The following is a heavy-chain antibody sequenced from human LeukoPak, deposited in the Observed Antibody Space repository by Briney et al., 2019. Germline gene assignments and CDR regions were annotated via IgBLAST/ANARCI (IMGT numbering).Heavy chain of an antibody. CDR2: INARGDT. J-gene: IGHJ5*02. Sequence: GSLRLSCAASGFTFSSYAMNWIRQPPGKGLEWIGEINARGDTNFNPSLKSRVTISVDTSKSQFSLRLTSMIAADTAVYYCARGQVPAARGYNWFDPWGQGTLVTVSS. V-gene: IGHV4-34*01. CDR3: ARGQVPAARGYNWFDP. D-gene: IGHD2-2*01. CDR1: GFTFSSYA.